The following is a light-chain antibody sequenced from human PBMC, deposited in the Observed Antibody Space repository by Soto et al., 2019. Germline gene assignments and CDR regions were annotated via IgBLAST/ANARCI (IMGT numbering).Light chain of an antibody. CDR1: SANIGAAYNR. CDR3: SLYISGSTYV. V-gene: IGLV2-18*01. J-gene: IGLJ1*01. CDR2: EVN. Sequence: QSVLTQPPSVSGAPGQRVTISCTGSSANIGAAYNRLSWYQQPPGTAPKLIMYEVNTRPSGVPDRFSGSKSGSTASLTISGLQAEDEADYYCSLYISGSTYVFGTGTKVTVL.